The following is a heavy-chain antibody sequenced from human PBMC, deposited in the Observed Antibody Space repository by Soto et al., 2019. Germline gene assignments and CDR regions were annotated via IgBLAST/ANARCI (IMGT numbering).Heavy chain of an antibody. CDR3: ARDRADGLRSFDWLCLDY. CDR1: GFTFNTFA. D-gene: IGHD3-9*01. J-gene: IGHJ4*02. CDR2: ISYDGSHK. V-gene: IGHV3-30-3*01. Sequence: QVQLVESGGGVVQPGRSLRLSCATSGFTFNTFAMHWVRQAPGKGLEWLAVISYDGSHKYYADSMKGRIIISRDNSKNTLYLHMKALRGEDTAVYYCARDRADGLRSFDWLCLDYWGQGTLVIVSS.